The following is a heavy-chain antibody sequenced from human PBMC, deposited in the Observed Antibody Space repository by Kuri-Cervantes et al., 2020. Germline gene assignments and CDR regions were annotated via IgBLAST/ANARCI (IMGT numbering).Heavy chain of an antibody. V-gene: IGHV3-30*18. Sequence: GGSLRLSCAASGFTFSNSGMHWVRQAPGKGLEWVAVISYDGSNKYYADSVKGRFTISRDNSKNTLYLQMNSLKAEDTAVYYCAKDMDSYGGPFDYWGQGTLVTVSS. CDR2: ISYDGSNK. CDR1: GFTFSNSG. D-gene: IGHD5-18*01. CDR3: AKDMDSYGGPFDY. J-gene: IGHJ4*02.